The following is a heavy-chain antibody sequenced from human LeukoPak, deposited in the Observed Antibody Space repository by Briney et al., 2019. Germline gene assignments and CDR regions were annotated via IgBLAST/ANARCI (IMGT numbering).Heavy chain of an antibody. D-gene: IGHD1-26*01. CDR2: ISAYNGNT. CDR1: GYTFTSYG. V-gene: IGHV1-18*01. J-gene: IGHJ3*02. Sequence: ASVKVSCKASGYTFTSYGISWVRQAPGQGLEWMGWISAYNGNTNYAQKLQGRVTMTTDTSTSTAYMELRSLRSDDTAVYYCAREEPFSGSYYGALDIWGQGTMVTVSS. CDR3: AREEPFSGSYYGALDI.